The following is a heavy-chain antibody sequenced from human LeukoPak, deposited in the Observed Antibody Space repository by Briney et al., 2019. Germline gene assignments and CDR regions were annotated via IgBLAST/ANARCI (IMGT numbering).Heavy chain of an antibody. D-gene: IGHD3-16*01. Sequence: GGSLRLSCAASGFTFSSYSMNWVRQAPGKGLEWVSSISSSSSYIYYADSVKGRFTISRDNAKNSLYLQMNSLRAEDTAVYYCARSVWGYYYMDVWGKGTTVTISS. CDR1: GFTFSSYS. CDR2: ISSSSSYI. CDR3: ARSVWGYYYMDV. J-gene: IGHJ6*03. V-gene: IGHV3-21*01.